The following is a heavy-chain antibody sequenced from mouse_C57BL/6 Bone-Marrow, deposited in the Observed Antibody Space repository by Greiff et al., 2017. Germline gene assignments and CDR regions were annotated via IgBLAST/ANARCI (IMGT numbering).Heavy chain of an antibody. D-gene: IGHD2-4*01. V-gene: IGHV1-53*01. CDR3: ASPVYYDYDVGPWFAY. CDR2: INPSNGGT. Sequence: QVQLQQPGTELVKPGASVKLSCKASGYTFTSYWMHWVKRRPGQGLEWIGNINPSNGGTNYNEKFKSKATLTVDKSSSTAYMQLSSLTSEDSAVYYCASPVYYDYDVGPWFAYWGQGTLVTVSA. CDR1: GYTFTSYW. J-gene: IGHJ3*01.